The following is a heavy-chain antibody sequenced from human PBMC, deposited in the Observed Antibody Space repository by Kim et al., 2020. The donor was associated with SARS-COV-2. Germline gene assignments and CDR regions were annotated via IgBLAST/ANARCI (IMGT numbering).Heavy chain of an antibody. J-gene: IGHJ6*02. CDR1: GGSFSGYY. CDR2: INHSGST. CDR3: ARGWDYYGHYGMDV. V-gene: IGHV4-34*01. Sequence: SETLSLTCAVYGGSFSGYYWSWIRQPPGKGLEWIGEINHSGSTNYNPSLKSRVTISVDTSKNQFSLKLSSVTAADTAVYYCARGWDYYGHYGMDVWGQGTTVTVSS. D-gene: IGHD3-10*01.